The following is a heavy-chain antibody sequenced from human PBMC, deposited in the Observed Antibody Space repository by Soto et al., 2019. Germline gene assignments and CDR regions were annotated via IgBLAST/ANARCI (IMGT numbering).Heavy chain of an antibody. Sequence: EVQLLESGGGLVRPGGSLRLSRAASGFTFSSYAMSWVRQAPGKGLEWVSTISGSDGRTYSTDSVKGRFTISRDNSRNTAYLQMNSLRVEDTAVYYCAKGVSQYTPLALFDYWGRGTLVTVSS. J-gene: IGHJ4*02. D-gene: IGHD5-18*01. V-gene: IGHV3-23*01. CDR3: AKGVSQYTPLALFDY. CDR1: GFTFSSYA. CDR2: ISGSDGRT.